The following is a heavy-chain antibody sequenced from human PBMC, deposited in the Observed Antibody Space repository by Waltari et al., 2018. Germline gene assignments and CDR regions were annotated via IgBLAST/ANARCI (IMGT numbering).Heavy chain of an antibody. D-gene: IGHD3-9*01. CDR1: GYYITNTNYH. Sequence: QLQLQESGPGLVKPSETLSLACTVSGYYITNTNYHWALIRQPPGKGLPWFATIFFNVPSYSNPSLKSLVLISVDTSKNQFSLRVTSVTVADTAVYFCARRVGDVLTGWPEFFDYWGQGNMVIVSP. J-gene: IGHJ4*02. V-gene: IGHV4-39*07. CDR3: ARRVGDVLTGWPEFFDY. CDR2: IFFNVPS.